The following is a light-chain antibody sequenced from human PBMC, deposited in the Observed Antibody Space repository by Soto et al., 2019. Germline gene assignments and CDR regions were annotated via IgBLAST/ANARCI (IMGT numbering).Light chain of an antibody. CDR3: SSYTGGNPSYV. Sequence: SALTQPPSASGSPGQSVTISCTGTSIDVGGYDYVSWYQQHPGKAPKLMTYEVTIRPSGVSDRFSGSKSGNTASLTVSGLQAEDEADYYCSSYTGGNPSYVFGTGTKVTVL. CDR1: SIDVGGYDY. CDR2: EVT. J-gene: IGLJ1*01. V-gene: IGLV2-8*01.